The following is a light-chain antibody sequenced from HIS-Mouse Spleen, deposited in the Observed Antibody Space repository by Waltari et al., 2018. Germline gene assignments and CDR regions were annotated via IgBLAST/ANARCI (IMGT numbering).Light chain of an antibody. Sequence: EIVMTQSPATLSVSPGERANLSCMASQSVSSNLAWYQQKPGQAPRLLIYGASTRATGIPARFSGSGSGTEFTLTISSMQSEDFAVYYCQQYNNWWTFGQGTKVEIK. CDR1: QSVSSN. CDR3: QQYNNWWT. V-gene: IGKV3-15*01. CDR2: GAS. J-gene: IGKJ1*01.